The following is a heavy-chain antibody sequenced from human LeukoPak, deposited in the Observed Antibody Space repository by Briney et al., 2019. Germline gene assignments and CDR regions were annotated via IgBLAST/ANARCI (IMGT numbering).Heavy chain of an antibody. CDR3: ARGKFIAAAGGWFDP. J-gene: IGHJ5*02. D-gene: IGHD6-13*01. V-gene: IGHV4-34*01. CDR2: INHSGST. Sequence: SETLSLTCAVYGGSFSGYYWSWIRQPPGKGLEWIGEINHSGSTNYNPSLKSRVTISVDTSKNQFSLKLSSVTAADTAVYYCARGKFIAAAGGWFDPWGQGTLVTVSS. CDR1: GGSFSGYY.